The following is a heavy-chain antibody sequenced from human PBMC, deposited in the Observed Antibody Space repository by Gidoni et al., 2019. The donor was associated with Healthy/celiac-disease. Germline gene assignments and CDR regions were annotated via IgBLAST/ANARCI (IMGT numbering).Heavy chain of an antibody. CDR1: GFTFSSYA. V-gene: IGHV3-23*01. Sequence: EVQLLESGGGLVQHGGSLRLSCAASGFTFSSYAMSWVRQAPGKGLEWVSAISGSGGSTYYADSVKGRFTISRDNSKNTLYLQMNSLRAEDTAVYYCASAVGYSSSSHFDYWGQGTLVTVSS. J-gene: IGHJ4*02. D-gene: IGHD6-6*01. CDR2: ISGSGGST. CDR3: ASAVGYSSSSHFDY.